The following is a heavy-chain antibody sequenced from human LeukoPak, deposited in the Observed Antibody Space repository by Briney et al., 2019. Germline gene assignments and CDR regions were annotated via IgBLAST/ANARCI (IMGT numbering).Heavy chain of an antibody. V-gene: IGHV4-34*01. CDR3: ARIVVTGSRGNWFDP. CDR2: INHSGST. J-gene: IGHJ5*02. Sequence: SETLSLTCAVYGGSFSGYYRSWIRQPPGKGLEWIGEINHSGSTNYNPSLKSRVTISVDTSKNQFSLKLSSVTAADTAVYYCARIVVTGSRGNWFDPWGQGTLVTVSS. CDR1: GGSFSGYY. D-gene: IGHD1-20*01.